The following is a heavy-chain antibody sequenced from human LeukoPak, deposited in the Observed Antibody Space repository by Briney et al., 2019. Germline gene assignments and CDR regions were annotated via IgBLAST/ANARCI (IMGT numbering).Heavy chain of an antibody. CDR1: GGSFSGYY. D-gene: IGHD3-3*01. CDR3: ASAFTADDFWSGQNYYGMDV. CDR2: INHSGST. V-gene: IGHV4-34*01. J-gene: IGHJ6*02. Sequence: PSETLSLTCAVYGGSFSGYYWSWIRQPPGKGLEWIGEINHSGSTNYNPSLKSRVTISVDTSKNQFSLKLSSVTAADTAVYYCASAFTADDFWSGQNYYGMDVWGQGTTVTVSS.